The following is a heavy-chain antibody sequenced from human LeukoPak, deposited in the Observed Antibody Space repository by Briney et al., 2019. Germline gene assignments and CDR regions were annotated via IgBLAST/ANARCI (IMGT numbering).Heavy chain of an antibody. Sequence: GGSLRLSCAASGFTFSTYAMSWVRQAPGKGLEWVSSIRGSDGSTYYADSVKGRFAISRDNSKNTLYLQMNSLRAEDTAVYYCAKRGFGDFPPWFDPWGQGTLVTVSS. J-gene: IGHJ5*02. CDR3: AKRGFGDFPPWFDP. CDR2: IRGSDGST. CDR1: GFTFSTYA. D-gene: IGHD3-10*01. V-gene: IGHV3-23*01.